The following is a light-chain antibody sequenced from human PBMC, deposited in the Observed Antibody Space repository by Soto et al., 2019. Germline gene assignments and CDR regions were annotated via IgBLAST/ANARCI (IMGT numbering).Light chain of an antibody. CDR3: QQADNFPIT. V-gene: IGKV3-15*01. J-gene: IGKJ5*01. CDR2: DVS. CDR1: QGVTTN. Sequence: EIVMTQSPDTLSVSPGERATLTCRAGQGVTTNFAWYQQKSGQSPRLLIYDVSIRATGVPARFSATGSETDFTLTITSLQSEDFATYYCQQADNFPITFGQGTRLEIK.